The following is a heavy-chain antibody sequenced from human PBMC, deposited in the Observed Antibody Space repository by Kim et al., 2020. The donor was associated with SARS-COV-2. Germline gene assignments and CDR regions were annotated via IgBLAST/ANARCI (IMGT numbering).Heavy chain of an antibody. CDR3: AREGRYSGYETLFDY. CDR2: IYYSGST. J-gene: IGHJ4*02. Sequence: SETLSLTCTVSGGSISSSSYYWGWIRQPPGKGLEWIGSIYYSGSTYYNPSLKSRVTISVDTSKNQFSLKLSSVTAADTAVYYCAREGRYSGYETLFDYWGQGTLVTVSS. V-gene: IGHV4-39*07. D-gene: IGHD5-12*01. CDR1: GGSISSSSYY.